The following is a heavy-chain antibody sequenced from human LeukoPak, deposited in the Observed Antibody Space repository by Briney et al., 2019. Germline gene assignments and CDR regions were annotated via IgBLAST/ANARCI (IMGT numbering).Heavy chain of an antibody. CDR1: GYTFTSYG. D-gene: IGHD3-3*01. Sequence: GASVKVSFKASGYTFTSYGISWVRQAPGQGLEWMGWISAYNGNTNYAKKLQGRVTVTTDTSTSTAYMELRSLRSDDTAVYYCARESLWSGYFSDGMDVWGQGTTVTVSS. J-gene: IGHJ6*02. CDR3: ARESLWSGYFSDGMDV. V-gene: IGHV1-18*01. CDR2: ISAYNGNT.